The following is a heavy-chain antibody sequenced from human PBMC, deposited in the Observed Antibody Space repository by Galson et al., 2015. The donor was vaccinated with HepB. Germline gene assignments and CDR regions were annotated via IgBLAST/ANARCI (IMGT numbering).Heavy chain of an antibody. CDR1: GYTFTSYD. D-gene: IGHD3-3*01. V-gene: IGHV1-8*01. Sequence: SVKVSCKASGYTFTSYDINWVRQATGQGLEWMGWMNPNSGNTGYAQKFQGRVTMTRNTSISTAYMELSSLRSEDTAVYYCAADYTPYDFWSGPYYYYGMDVGGKGTTFTVSS. J-gene: IGHJ6*04. CDR3: AADYTPYDFWSGPYYYYGMDV. CDR2: MNPNSGNT.